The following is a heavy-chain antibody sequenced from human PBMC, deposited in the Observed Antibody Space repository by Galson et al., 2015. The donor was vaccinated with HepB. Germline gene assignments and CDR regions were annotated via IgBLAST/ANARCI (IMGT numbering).Heavy chain of an antibody. Sequence: SLRLSCAASGFTLSNYSMNWVRQAPGKGLEWLSYITSSSGNIYYADSVKGRFTISRDNAKKSLYLEMTSLRDEDTAVYYCTRKWAFDIWGQGTMVTVS. CDR3: TRKWAFDI. V-gene: IGHV3-48*02. J-gene: IGHJ3*02. CDR1: GFTLSNYS. D-gene: IGHD1-26*01. CDR2: ITSSSGNI.